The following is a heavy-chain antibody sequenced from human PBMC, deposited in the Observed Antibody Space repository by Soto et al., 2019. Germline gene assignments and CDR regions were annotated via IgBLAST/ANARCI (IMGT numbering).Heavy chain of an antibody. D-gene: IGHD4-4*01. CDR1: RGTFSSYA. CDR3: AKKRRDGYSYWYFDL. CDR2: IIPIFGTA. Sequence: SVKVSCKASRGTFSSYAISWVRRAPGQGLEWMGGIIPIFGTANYAQKFQGRVTITADESTSTAYMELSSLRSEDTAVYYCAKKRRDGYSYWYFDLWGRGTLVTVSS. V-gene: IGHV1-69*13. J-gene: IGHJ2*01.